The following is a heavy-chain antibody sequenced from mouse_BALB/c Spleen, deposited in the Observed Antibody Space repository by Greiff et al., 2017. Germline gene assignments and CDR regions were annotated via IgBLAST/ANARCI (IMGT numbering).Heavy chain of an antibody. CDR3: ARDDGYYVDYYAMDY. Sequence: VQLQQSGAELVKPGASVKLSCTASGFNIKDTYMHWVKQRPEQGLEWIGRIDPANGNTKYDPKFQGKATITADTSSNTAYLQLSSLTSEDTAVYYCARDDGYYVDYYAMDYWGQGTSVTVSS. V-gene: IGHV14-3*02. CDR2: IDPANGNT. CDR1: GFNIKDTY. J-gene: IGHJ4*01. D-gene: IGHD2-3*01.